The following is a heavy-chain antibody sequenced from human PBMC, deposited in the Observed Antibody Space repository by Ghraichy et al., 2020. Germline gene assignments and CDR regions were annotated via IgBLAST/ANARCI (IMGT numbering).Heavy chain of an antibody. J-gene: IGHJ4*02. D-gene: IGHD3-10*01. Sequence: ASVKVSCKASGYTFNSYDINWVRQAAGQGLEWMGWMNPNSGNTGYAQKFQGRVTMTRNTSISTAYMELSSLRSEDTAVYYCARVLRIWFGEFEQKKALGYWGLGTLVTVSS. V-gene: IGHV1-8*01. CDR1: GYTFNSYD. CDR2: MNPNSGNT. CDR3: ARVLRIWFGEFEQKKALGY.